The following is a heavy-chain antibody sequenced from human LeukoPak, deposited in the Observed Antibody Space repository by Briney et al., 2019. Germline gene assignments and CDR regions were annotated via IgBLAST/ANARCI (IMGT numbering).Heavy chain of an antibody. CDR1: GGSISSYY. J-gene: IGHJ3*02. CDR3: ARRTESSGYYDAFDI. V-gene: IGHV4-59*08. Sequence: PSETLSLTCTVSGGSISSYYWSWIRQPPGEGLEWIGYIYYSGSTNYNPSLKSRVTISVDTSKNQFSLKLSPVTAADTAVYYCARRTESSGYYDAFDIWGQGTMVTVSS. CDR2: IYYSGST. D-gene: IGHD3-22*01.